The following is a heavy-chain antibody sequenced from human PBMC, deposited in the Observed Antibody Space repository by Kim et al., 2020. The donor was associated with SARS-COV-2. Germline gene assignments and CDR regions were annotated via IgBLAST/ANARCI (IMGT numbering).Heavy chain of an antibody. D-gene: IGHD5-12*01. Sequence: GTANYAQKFQGRVTITADESTSTAYMELSSLRSEDTAVYYCASGRGFFDYWGQGTLVTVSS. V-gene: IGHV1-69*01. CDR2: GTA. CDR3: ASGRGFFDY. J-gene: IGHJ4*02.